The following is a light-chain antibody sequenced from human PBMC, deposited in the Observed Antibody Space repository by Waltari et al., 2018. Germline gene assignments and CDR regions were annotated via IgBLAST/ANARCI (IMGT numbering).Light chain of an antibody. CDR3: QKYERLPAT. V-gene: IGKV3-20*01. Sequence: EIVLTQSPGTLSLSPGERATLSCRASQSVGTYLAWYQQTPGQAPRLLIYGAPNRAAGIPDRFSGSGSGTDFSLTISRLEPEDFAVYYCQKYERLPATFGQGTKVEIK. CDR2: GAP. J-gene: IGKJ1*01. CDR1: QSVGTY.